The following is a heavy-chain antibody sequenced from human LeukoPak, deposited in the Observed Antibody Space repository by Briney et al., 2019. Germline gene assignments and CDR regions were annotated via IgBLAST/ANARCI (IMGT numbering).Heavy chain of an antibody. CDR1: GYTFTSYD. V-gene: IGHV1-8*01. Sequence: ASVKVSCKASGYTFTSYDINWVRQATGQGLEWMGWMNPNSGNTGYAQKFQGRVTMTRNTSISTAYMELSSLRSEDTAVYYCAKDVIAAALTIYGMDVWGQGTTVTVSS. CDR3: AKDVIAAALTIYGMDV. CDR2: MNPNSGNT. J-gene: IGHJ6*02. D-gene: IGHD6-13*01.